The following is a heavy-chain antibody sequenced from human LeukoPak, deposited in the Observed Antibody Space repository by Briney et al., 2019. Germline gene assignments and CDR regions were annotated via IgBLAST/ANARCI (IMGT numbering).Heavy chain of an antibody. V-gene: IGHV4-4*07. Sequence: SETLSLTCTVSGGSISSYYWSWIRQPAGKGLEWTGRIYTSGSTNYNPSLKSRVTMSVDTSKNQFSLKLSSVTAADTAVYYCARDLNRYCTNGVCYTGLDYWGQGTLVTVSS. D-gene: IGHD2-8*01. CDR3: ARDLNRYCTNGVCYTGLDY. CDR1: GGSISSYY. J-gene: IGHJ4*02. CDR2: IYTSGST.